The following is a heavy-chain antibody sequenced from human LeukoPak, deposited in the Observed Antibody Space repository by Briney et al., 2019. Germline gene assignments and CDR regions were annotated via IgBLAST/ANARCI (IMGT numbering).Heavy chain of an antibody. CDR1: GFTVSSNY. J-gene: IGHJ5*02. Sequence: GGSLRLSCAASGFTVSSNYMSWVRQAPGKGLEWVSVIYSGGSTYYADSVKGRFTISRDNSKNTLYLQMNSLRAEDTAVYYCAKAAAGDNWFDPWGQGTLVTVSS. V-gene: IGHV3-53*01. CDR2: IYSGGST. D-gene: IGHD6-13*01. CDR3: AKAAAGDNWFDP.